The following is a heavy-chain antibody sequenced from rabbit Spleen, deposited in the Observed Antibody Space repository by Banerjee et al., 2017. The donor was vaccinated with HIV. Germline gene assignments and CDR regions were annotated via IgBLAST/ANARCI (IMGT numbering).Heavy chain of an antibody. CDR2: IDAGSSGFT. V-gene: IGHV1S40*01. J-gene: IGHJ6*01. D-gene: IGHD8-1*01. CDR3: ARDSGSSFSSYGMDL. Sequence: QSLEESGGDLVKPGASLTLSCKASGVDFSTSYYMCWVRQAPGKGLEWIACIDAGSSGFTYHASWAKGRFTISKTSSTTVTLQATSLTAADTATYFCARDSGSSFSSYGMDLWGPGTLVTVS. CDR1: GVDFSTSYY.